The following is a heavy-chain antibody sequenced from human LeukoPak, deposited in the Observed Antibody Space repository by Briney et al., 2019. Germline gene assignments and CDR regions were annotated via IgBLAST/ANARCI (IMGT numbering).Heavy chain of an antibody. D-gene: IGHD1-1*01. CDR3: AKGKRYPDY. CDR1: GFTFSTNA. V-gene: IGHV3-23*01. J-gene: IGHJ4*02. Sequence: GSLRLSCLTSGFTFSTNAMSWVRQAPGKGLEWISGISGSGASTYYADSVTGRFTISRDNSRNTLYLQMNSLRGDDTAVYYCAKGKRYPDYWGQGTLVTVSS. CDR2: ISGSGAST.